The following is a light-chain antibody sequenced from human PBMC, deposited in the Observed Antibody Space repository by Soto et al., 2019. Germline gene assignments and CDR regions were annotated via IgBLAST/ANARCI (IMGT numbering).Light chain of an antibody. V-gene: IGKV1-5*03. Sequence: DIQMTQSPSTLPASVGDTVTITCRASQSINNWLAWYQQKSGKGPSLLIYKASNLESGVSSRFSGSGSGTKFTLTISSLQPDDIGTYYCQQNNRYPWTFGQGTKVDIK. CDR1: QSINNW. CDR2: KAS. J-gene: IGKJ1*01. CDR3: QQNNRYPWT.